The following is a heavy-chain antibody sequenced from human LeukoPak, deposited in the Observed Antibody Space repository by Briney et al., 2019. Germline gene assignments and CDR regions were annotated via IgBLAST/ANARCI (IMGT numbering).Heavy chain of an antibody. CDR2: INHSGST. CDR3: TANIKVWIQDH. CDR1: GGSFSGYY. D-gene: IGHD5-18*01. Sequence: SETLSLTCAVYGGSFSGYYWSWIRQPPGKGLEWIGEINHSGSTNYNPSLKSRVTISVDTSKNQFSLKLSSVTAADTAVYYCTANIKVWIQDHWGQGTLVRVSS. V-gene: IGHV4-34*03. J-gene: IGHJ4*02.